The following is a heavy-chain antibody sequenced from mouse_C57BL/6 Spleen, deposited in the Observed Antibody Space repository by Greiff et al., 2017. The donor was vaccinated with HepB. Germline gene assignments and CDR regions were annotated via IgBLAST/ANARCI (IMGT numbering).Heavy chain of an antibody. Sequence: VQLQQSGTVLARPGASVKMSCKTSGYTFTSYWMHWVNQRPGQGLEWIGAIYPGNSDTSYNQKFKGKAKLTAVTSASTAYMELSSLTNEDSAVYYCTRSLITTGAMDYWGQGTSVTVSS. CDR1: GYTFTSYW. D-gene: IGHD1-2*01. J-gene: IGHJ4*01. V-gene: IGHV1-5*01. CDR2: IYPGNSDT. CDR3: TRSLITTGAMDY.